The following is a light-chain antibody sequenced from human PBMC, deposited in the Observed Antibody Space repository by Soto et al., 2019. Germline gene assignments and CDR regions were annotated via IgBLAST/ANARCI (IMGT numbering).Light chain of an antibody. CDR3: AAWDDTLSVWV. V-gene: IGLV1-44*01. Sequence: QSVLTQPPSTSGTPGQRVTISCSGSRSNIGRSTVNWYQQLPGTAPKVLVYSTNQRPSEVPDRFSGSKSGTSASLAISGLQSEDEADYYCAAWDDTLSVWVFGGGTKLTVL. CDR1: RSNIGRST. J-gene: IGLJ3*02. CDR2: STN.